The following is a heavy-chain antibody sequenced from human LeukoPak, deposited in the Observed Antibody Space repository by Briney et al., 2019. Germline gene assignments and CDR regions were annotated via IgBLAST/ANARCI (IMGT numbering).Heavy chain of an antibody. Sequence: GGSLRLSCTASGFSFSSHYMRWIRQAPGKGLEWVANINEDGSNKWHLGSVKGRFTVSRDNARNSLYLQMNSLRVEGTAVYYCTRVIVAVPGYFDYFDFWGEGVLVTVSS. CDR3: TRVIVAVPGYFDYFDF. D-gene: IGHD6-19*01. CDR1: GFSFSSHY. CDR2: INEDGSNK. J-gene: IGHJ4*02. V-gene: IGHV3-7*01.